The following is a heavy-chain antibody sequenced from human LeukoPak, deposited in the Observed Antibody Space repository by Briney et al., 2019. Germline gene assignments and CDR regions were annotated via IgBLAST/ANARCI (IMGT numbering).Heavy chain of an antibody. J-gene: IGHJ4*02. CDR2: INIISSEI. Sequence: GGSLRLSCAASGFTFSSYSMNWVRQAPGKGLEWVSYINIISSEIYYGDSVKGRFTISRDNAKNSLSLHMNSLRAEDTAIYYCARVYRAFDYWGQGTLVTVSS. V-gene: IGHV3-21*05. CDR1: GFTFSSYS. CDR3: ARVYRAFDY. D-gene: IGHD2/OR15-2a*01.